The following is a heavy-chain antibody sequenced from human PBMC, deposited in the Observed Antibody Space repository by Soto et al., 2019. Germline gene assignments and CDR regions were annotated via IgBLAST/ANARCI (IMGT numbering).Heavy chain of an antibody. CDR3: ARERSSPEDYYGMDV. Sequence: GGPLRLSCSDSGFTFSSYAMHWVRQAPGKGLEWVAVISYDGSNKYYADSVKGRFTISRDNSKNTPYLQMNSLRAEDTAVYYCARERSSPEDYYGMDVWGQGTTVTVS. CDR2: ISYDGSNK. V-gene: IGHV3-30-3*01. CDR1: GFTFSSYA. J-gene: IGHJ6*02. D-gene: IGHD1-26*01.